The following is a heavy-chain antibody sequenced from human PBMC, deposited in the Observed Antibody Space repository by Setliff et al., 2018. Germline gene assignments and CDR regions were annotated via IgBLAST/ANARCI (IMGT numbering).Heavy chain of an antibody. CDR3: ARQPMDTIMVTFDY. J-gene: IGHJ4*02. CDR2: INPNNGDT. Sequence: GASVKVSCKASVYTFTGYYFHWVRQAPGQGLEWMGWINPNNGDTKSAQKFQGRLTMTRDTSISTAYMELSSLRSDDTAVYYCARQPMDTIMVTFDYWGQGILVTVSS. D-gene: IGHD5-12*01. CDR1: VYTFTGYY. V-gene: IGHV1-2*02.